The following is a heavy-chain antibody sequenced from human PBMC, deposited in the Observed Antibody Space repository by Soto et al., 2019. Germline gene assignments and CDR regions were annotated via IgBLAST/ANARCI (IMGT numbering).Heavy chain of an antibody. D-gene: IGHD3-22*01. CDR1: GFTFSSYA. Sequence: EVQLLESGGGLVQPGGSLRLSCAASGFTFSSYAMSWVRQAPGKGLEWVSAISGSGGSTYYADSVKGRFTISRDNSKNTLYLQMNSLRAEDTAVYYCAKRRAYYYDSSGYYDQGELSEYFQHWGQGTLVTVSS. V-gene: IGHV3-23*01. J-gene: IGHJ1*01. CDR3: AKRRAYYYDSSGYYDQGELSEYFQH. CDR2: ISGSGGST.